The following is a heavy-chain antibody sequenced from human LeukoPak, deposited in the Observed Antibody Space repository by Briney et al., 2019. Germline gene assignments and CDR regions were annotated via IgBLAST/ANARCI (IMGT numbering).Heavy chain of an antibody. J-gene: IGHJ6*02. Sequence: GASVRVSCKASGYTFTRFGISWVRQAPGQGREWMGWISAYNGNTNYAQKLQGRVTMTTDTSTSTDYMELRSLRSDDTAVYYSARYDDFPSYGMEGWGQGATVTASS. D-gene: IGHD3-3*01. CDR2: ISAYNGNT. V-gene: IGHV1-18*01. CDR1: GYTFTRFG. CDR3: ARYDDFPSYGMEG.